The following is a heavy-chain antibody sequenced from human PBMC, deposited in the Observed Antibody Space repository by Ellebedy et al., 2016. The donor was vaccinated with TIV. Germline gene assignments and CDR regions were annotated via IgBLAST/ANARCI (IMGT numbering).Heavy chain of an antibody. CDR2: INHSGIT. J-gene: IGHJ6*02. CDR3: ERSRNHYGMDV. Sequence: MPGGSLRLSCAVYGGSFSGYNWSWIRQPPGKGLEWIGEINHSGITNYNPSLNSRVTISVDTPKNQFSLKLTCVTAADTAVYYCERSRNHYGMDVWGQGTTVTVSS. D-gene: IGHD1-14*01. CDR1: GGSFSGYN. V-gene: IGHV4-34*01.